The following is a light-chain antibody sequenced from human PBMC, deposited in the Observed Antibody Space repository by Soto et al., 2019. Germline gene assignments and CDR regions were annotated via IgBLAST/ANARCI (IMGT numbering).Light chain of an antibody. J-gene: IGLJ2*01. CDR1: SSDVGSYDL. V-gene: IGLV2-23*01. CDR3: CSYALSSNVV. Sequence: QSALTQPASVSGSPGQSITISCTGSSSDVGSYDLVSWYQQHPGKAPKLMIYEGSKRPSGVSNRFSGSKSANTASLTISGLQAEDEADYYCCSYALSSNVVFGGGTQLTVL. CDR2: EGS.